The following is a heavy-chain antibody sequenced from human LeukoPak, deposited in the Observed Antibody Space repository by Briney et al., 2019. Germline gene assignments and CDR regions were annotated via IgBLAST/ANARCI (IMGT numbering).Heavy chain of an antibody. D-gene: IGHD2-8*01. CDR1: GGSISSYY. Sequence: SETLSLTCTVSGGSISSYYWSWIRQPPGKGLEWIGYIYYSGSTNYNPSLKSRVTISVDTSKNQFSLKLSSVTAADTAVYYCANKPTLSCTHGVCVVIDYWGQGTLVTVSS. CDR2: IYYSGST. J-gene: IGHJ4*02. CDR3: ANKPTLSCTHGVCVVIDY. V-gene: IGHV4-59*01.